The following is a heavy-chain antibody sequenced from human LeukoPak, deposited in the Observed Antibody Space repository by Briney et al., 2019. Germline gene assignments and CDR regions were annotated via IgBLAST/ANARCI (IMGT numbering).Heavy chain of an antibody. CDR1: GFTFSSYW. CDR3: ASSPLGRYSYGPDYYYYYMDV. J-gene: IGHJ6*03. V-gene: IGHV3-7*01. Sequence: GSLRLSCAASGFTFSSYWMSWVRQAPGKGLEWVANIKQDGSEKYYVDSVKGRFTISRDNAKNSLYLQMNSLRAEDTAVYYCASSPLGRYSYGPDYYYYYMDVWGKGTTVTVSS. CDR2: IKQDGSEK. D-gene: IGHD5-18*01.